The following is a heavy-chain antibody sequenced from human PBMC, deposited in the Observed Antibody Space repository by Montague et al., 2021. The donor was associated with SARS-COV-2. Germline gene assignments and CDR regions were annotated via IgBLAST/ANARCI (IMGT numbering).Heavy chain of an antibody. Sequence: SETLSLTCAVYGGSFSGYYWTWIRQSPRKGLEWIGEINHSGSTNYNPSLKSRVTISVDTSKNQFSLKLSSVTAADTAVYYCACEEITTRGLIYYYGMDVWGQGTTVTVSS. CDR1: GGSFSGYY. D-gene: IGHD4-11*01. V-gene: IGHV4-34*01. CDR2: INHSGST. J-gene: IGHJ6*02. CDR3: ACEEITTRGLIYYYGMDV.